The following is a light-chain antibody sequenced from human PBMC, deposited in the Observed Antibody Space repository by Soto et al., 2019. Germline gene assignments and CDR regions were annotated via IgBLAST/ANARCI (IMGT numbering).Light chain of an antibody. V-gene: IGKV3-15*01. J-gene: IGKJ4*01. CDR3: QQCNNWPLT. Sequence: EIVMTQSPATLSVSPGERATLSYRASQSIASSLAWYQQKPGQAPRLLIYRASTRATGIPARFSGGGSGTELTLTISSLQSEDFAVYYCQQCNNWPLTFGGGTKVEI. CDR2: RAS. CDR1: QSIASS.